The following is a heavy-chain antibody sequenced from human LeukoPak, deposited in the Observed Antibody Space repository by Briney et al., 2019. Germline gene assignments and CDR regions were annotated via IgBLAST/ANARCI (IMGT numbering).Heavy chain of an antibody. J-gene: IGHJ4*02. CDR2: IYSDNT. CDR1: GFTVSTNS. V-gene: IGHV3-53*01. CDR3: ARRAGAYSHPYDY. D-gene: IGHD4/OR15-4a*01. Sequence: GGSLRLSCTVSGFTVSTNSMSWVRQAPGKGLEWVSFIYSDNTHYSDSVKGRFTIPRDNSKNNLYLQMNSLRAEDTAVYYCARRAGAYSHPYDYWGQGTLVTVSS.